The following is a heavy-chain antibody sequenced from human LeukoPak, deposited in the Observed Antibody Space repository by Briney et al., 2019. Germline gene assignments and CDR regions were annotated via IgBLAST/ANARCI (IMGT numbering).Heavy chain of an antibody. J-gene: IGHJ4*02. Sequence: PGRSLRLSCAASGFTFSSYAMHWVRQAPGKGPEWVALIWYDGSNIYYADSVKGRFTISRDNAKNTLYLQMNSLRAEDTAVYYCVRDGSIYAYFDYWGQGTLVAVSS. CDR3: VRDGSIYAYFDY. V-gene: IGHV3-33*01. D-gene: IGHD2/OR15-2a*01. CDR2: IWYDGSNI. CDR1: GFTFSSYA.